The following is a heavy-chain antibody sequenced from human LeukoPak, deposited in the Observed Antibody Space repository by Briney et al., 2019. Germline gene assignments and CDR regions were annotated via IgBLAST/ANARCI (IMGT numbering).Heavy chain of an antibody. Sequence: SETLSLTCTVSGGSISSYYWSWIRQPPGKGLDWIGYIYYTGSTNYNPSLKSRVTISVDTSKNQFSLKLSSVTAADTAVYYCARGQTQYYDFWSGYYGYYFDYWGQGTLVTVSS. CDR3: ARGQTQYYDFWSGYYGYYFDY. J-gene: IGHJ4*02. CDR1: GGSISSYY. CDR2: IYYTGST. D-gene: IGHD3-3*01. V-gene: IGHV4-59*01.